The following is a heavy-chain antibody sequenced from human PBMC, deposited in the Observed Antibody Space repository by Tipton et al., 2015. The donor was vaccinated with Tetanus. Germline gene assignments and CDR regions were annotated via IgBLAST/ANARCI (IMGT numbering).Heavy chain of an antibody. Sequence: TLSLTCTVSGDSLSNGDYYWSWIRQPPGKGLESIGYIYYSGSTYYNPSLKSRVTISVDTSKNQFSLRLSSVTAADTAVYYCARDRQPYRISGAFRGNDALDIWGPGALVTVSS. J-gene: IGHJ3*02. CDR1: GDSLSNGDYY. V-gene: IGHV4-30-4*01. CDR3: ARDRQPYRISGAFRGNDALDI. CDR2: IYYSGST. D-gene: IGHD1-26*01.